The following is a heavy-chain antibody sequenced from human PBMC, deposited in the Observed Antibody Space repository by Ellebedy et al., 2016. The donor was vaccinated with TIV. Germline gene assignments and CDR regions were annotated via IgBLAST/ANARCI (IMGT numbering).Heavy chain of an antibody. V-gene: IGHV3-48*03. D-gene: IGHD2-2*01. J-gene: IGHJ3*02. CDR3: ARDNGFCRGSSCYASFDI. CDR1: GFTFNRNV. CDR2: MISKGGSI. Sequence: GGSLRLXXAVSGFTFNRNVMNWVRQAPGKGLEWVSMISKGGSIYHAEALKGRFTSSRDNARSSLYLQMNSLRAEDTAVYYCARDNGFCRGSSCYASFDIWGQGTMVTVSS.